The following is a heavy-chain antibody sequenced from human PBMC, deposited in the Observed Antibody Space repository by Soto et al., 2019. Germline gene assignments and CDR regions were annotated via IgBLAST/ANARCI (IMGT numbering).Heavy chain of an antibody. CDR1: GCSISSYY. D-gene: IGHD2-15*01. CDR2: IYYSGST. Sequence: SETLSLTCTVSGCSISSYYWSWIRQPPGKGLEWIGYIYYSGSTNYNPSLKSRVTISVDTSKNQFSLKLSSVTAADTAVYYCARGRGYCSGGSCSTNFDYWGQGTLVTVSS. CDR3: ARGRGYCSGGSCSTNFDY. J-gene: IGHJ4*02. V-gene: IGHV4-59*01.